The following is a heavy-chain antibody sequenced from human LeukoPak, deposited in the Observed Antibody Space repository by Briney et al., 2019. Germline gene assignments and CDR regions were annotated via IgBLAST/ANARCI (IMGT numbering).Heavy chain of an antibody. J-gene: IGHJ4*02. CDR2: INQDGSQK. V-gene: IGHV3-7*01. Sequence: PGGSLRLSCAASGFTFSTYWMSWVRQAPGKGLEWVANINQDGSQKRYVDSVQGRFTISRDNTKNSLFLQMNSLRAEDTAVYYCASPFDYWGQGTLVTVSS. CDR3: ASPFDY. CDR1: GFTFSTYW.